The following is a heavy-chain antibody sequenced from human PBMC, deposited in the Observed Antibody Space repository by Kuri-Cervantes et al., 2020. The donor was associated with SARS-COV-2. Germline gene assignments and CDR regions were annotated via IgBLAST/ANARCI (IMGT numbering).Heavy chain of an antibody. D-gene: IGHD6-13*01. CDR1: GYSISRGYY. Sequence: SQTLSLTCAVSGYSISRGYYWGWIRQPPGKGLEWIGYIYYSGSTNYNPPLKSRVTIFVGTSNNHFSLRLNSVTAADTAVYYCARDMPAAGTGYYYYYMDVWGKGTTVTVSS. CDR2: IYYSGST. CDR3: ARDMPAAGTGYYYYYMDV. J-gene: IGHJ6*03. V-gene: IGHV4-38-2*02.